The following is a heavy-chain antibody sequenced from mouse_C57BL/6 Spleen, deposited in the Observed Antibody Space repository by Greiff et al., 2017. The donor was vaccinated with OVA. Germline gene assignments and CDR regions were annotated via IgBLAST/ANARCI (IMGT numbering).Heavy chain of an antibody. CDR2: ISNLAYSI. J-gene: IGHJ4*01. CDR1: GFTFSDYG. Sequence: DVHLVESGGGLVQPGGSLKLSCAASGFTFSDYGMAWVRQAPRTGPEWVAFISNLAYSIYYADTVTGRFTISRENATNTLYLEMSSLRSEDTAMYYCVSSYYAMDYWGQGTSVTVSS. V-gene: IGHV5-15*01. CDR3: VSSYYAMDY.